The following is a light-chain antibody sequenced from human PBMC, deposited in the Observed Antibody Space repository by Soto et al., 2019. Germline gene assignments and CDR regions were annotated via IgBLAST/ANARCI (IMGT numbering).Light chain of an antibody. V-gene: IGKV3-11*01. CDR1: KSVSSY. Sequence: ESVLTQSPATVPLSPGEGVTLSCRASKSVSSYFAWYQHKPGQAPRLLIYDGSNRATGIPARFTGSGSGTAFNLTITNLGPEDFAVYYCHFRTHWPPSLTFGHGTQLEIK. CDR3: HFRTHWPPSLT. CDR2: DGS. J-gene: IGKJ5*01.